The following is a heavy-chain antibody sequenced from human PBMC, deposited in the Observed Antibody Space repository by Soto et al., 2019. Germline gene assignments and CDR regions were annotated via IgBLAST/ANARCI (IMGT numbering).Heavy chain of an antibody. J-gene: IGHJ6*04. V-gene: IGHV1-18*01. CDR3: ARDGWYPPMRGDV. CDR2: ISTYNGNT. Sequence: ASVKVSFKASGYTFTSYGISWVRQAPGQGLEWMGWISTYNGNTNYAQKLQGRVTMTTDTSTSTAYMELRSLRSDDTAAYYCARDGWYPPMRGDVWGKGTTVTVSS. CDR1: GYTFTSYG. D-gene: IGHD6-19*01.